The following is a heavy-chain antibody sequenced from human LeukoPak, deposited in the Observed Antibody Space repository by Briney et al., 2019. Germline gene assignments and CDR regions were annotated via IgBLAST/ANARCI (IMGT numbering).Heavy chain of an antibody. CDR2: ISTDASST. D-gene: IGHD6-13*01. CDR3: TGHHQAYSRTY. J-gene: IGHJ4*02. V-gene: IGHV3-74*01. CDR1: GFTFSSYW. Sequence: GGSLRLSCAASGFTFSSYWMHWVRQAPGKGLVWVSRISTDASSTTYADSVKGRFTISRDNAKDTLYLQMNSLRAEDTAVYYCTGHHQAYSRTYWGQGTLVTVSS.